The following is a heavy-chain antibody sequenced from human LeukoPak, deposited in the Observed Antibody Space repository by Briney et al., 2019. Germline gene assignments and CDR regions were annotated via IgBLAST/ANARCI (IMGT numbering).Heavy chain of an antibody. D-gene: IGHD6-19*01. CDR2: ISGSGGST. CDR3: AKAPDSSGHPPYYFDY. J-gene: IGHJ4*02. CDR1: GFTFSSYA. Sequence: PGGSLRLSCAASGFTFSSYAMSWVRQAPGKGLEWVSAISGSGGSTYYADSVKGRFTISRDNSKNTLYLQMNSLRAEDTAVYYCAKAPDSSGHPPYYFDYWGQGTLVTVSS. V-gene: IGHV3-23*01.